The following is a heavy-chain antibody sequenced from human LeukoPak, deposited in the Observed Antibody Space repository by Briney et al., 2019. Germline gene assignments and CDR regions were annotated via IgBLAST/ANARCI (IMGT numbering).Heavy chain of an antibody. V-gene: IGHV3-30*02. CDR3: AKAADDVNYFYYYYRDV. Sequence: PGGSLRLSCAASGLTFSSYGMHWVRQAPGKGLEWVAFIRYDGSNKYYADSVKGRFTISRDNSKNTLYLHMNSLRAEDTAVYYCAKAADDVNYFYYYYRDVWGKGTTVTVSS. CDR1: GLTFSSYG. J-gene: IGHJ6*03. CDR2: IRYDGSNK. D-gene: IGHD1-1*01.